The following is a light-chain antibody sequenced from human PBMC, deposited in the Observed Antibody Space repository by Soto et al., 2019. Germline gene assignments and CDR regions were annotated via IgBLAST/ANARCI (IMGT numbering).Light chain of an antibody. V-gene: IGKV3-20*01. CDR3: QQYKT. CDR2: GAS. Sequence: EIVLTQSPGTLSLSPGERATLSCRASQSVSSSYLAWYRQKPGQAPRLLIYGASSRATGIPDRFSGSGSGTDFTLTISRLEPEDFAVYYCQQYKTFGQGTKV. CDR1: QSVSSSY. J-gene: IGKJ1*01.